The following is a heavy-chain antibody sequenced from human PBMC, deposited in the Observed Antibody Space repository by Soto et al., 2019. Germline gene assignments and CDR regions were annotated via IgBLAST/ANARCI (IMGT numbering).Heavy chain of an antibody. D-gene: IGHD6-19*01. CDR2: IIPTFGTA. V-gene: IGHV1-69*06. CDR1: GGTFSSSA. J-gene: IGHJ3*02. CDR3: ARSETAGHRGFDI. Sequence: QVQLVQSGVEMREPGSSVKVSCKASGGTFSSSAINWLRQAPGQGPEWMGGIIPTFGTANYIEKFRGRVTITADTSTSTAYMEVSSLTSEDTAMYFCARSETAGHRGFDIWGQGTMVTVSS.